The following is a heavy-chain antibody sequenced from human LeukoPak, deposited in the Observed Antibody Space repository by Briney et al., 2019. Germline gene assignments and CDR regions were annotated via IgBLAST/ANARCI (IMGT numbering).Heavy chain of an antibody. D-gene: IGHD3-10*01. CDR2: ISSSSGYI. CDR3: ARTYGPGTYKTFDY. V-gene: IGHV3-21*01. CDR1: GFTFSSYS. Sequence: GGSLRLSCAASGFTFSSYSMNWVRQAPGKGLEWVSSISSSSGYIYYADSVKGRFTISRDNAKNSLYLQMNSLRAEDTAVYYCARTYGPGTYKTFDYWGQGTLVTVSS. J-gene: IGHJ4*02.